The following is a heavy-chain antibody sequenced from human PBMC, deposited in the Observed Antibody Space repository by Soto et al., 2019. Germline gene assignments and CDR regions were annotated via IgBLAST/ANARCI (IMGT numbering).Heavy chain of an antibody. D-gene: IGHD3-22*01. Sequence: ASVKVSCKSSGYTFTGYYIHWVRQAPGQGLEWMGWINPNSGGTNYAQKFQGWVTMTRDTSISTAYMELSRLRSDDTAVYYCARGWYYYDSSGYYDFFDYWGQGTLVTVS. CDR2: INPNSGGT. J-gene: IGHJ4*02. V-gene: IGHV1-2*04. CDR1: GYTFTGYY. CDR3: ARGWYYYDSSGYYDFFDY.